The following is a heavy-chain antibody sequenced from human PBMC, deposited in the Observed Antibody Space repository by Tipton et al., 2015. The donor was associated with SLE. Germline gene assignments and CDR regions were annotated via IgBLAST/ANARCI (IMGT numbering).Heavy chain of an antibody. CDR1: GFTFSSYA. Sequence: SLRLSCAASGFTFSSYAMHWVRQAPGKGLEWVAVISYDGSNKYYADSVKGRFTISRDNSKNTLYLQMNSLRAEDTAVYYCARDHHVMAVVPAAIRLKGGGMDVWGQGTTVTVSS. D-gene: IGHD2-2*02. CDR3: ARDHHVMAVVPAAIRLKGGGMDV. J-gene: IGHJ6*02. CDR2: ISYDGSNK. V-gene: IGHV3-30-3*01.